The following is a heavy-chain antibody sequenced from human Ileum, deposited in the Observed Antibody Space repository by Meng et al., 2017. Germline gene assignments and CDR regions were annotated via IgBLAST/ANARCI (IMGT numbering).Heavy chain of an antibody. J-gene: IGHJ4*02. CDR2: IYYGGST. CDR1: SGSFTNNNYY. D-gene: IGHD4-23*01. CDR3: ARRAHYGGQPR. Sequence: QLRLQESGSGLGKPSVTLPLTCSVSSGSFTNNNYYWVWIRRHPGKGLRWIGGIYYGGSTYYNPSLKSRVTISVDTSTNQFSLKLISVTAADTAVYYCARRAHYGGQPRWGQGTLVTVSS. V-gene: IGHV4-39*01.